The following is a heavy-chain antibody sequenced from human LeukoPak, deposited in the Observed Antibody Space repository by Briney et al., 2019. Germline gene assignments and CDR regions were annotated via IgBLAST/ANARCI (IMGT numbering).Heavy chain of an antibody. CDR2: ISHDGTVT. CDR3: TRDVDFHFFDV. Sequence: PGGSLRLSCAASGFTFSTYVMHWVRQAPGKGLMWVSRISHDGTVTSYGDSVRGRFTVSRDNAKNTLYLQMNSLRDEDTAVYYCTRDVDFHFFDVWGRGTLVTVSS. J-gene: IGHJ2*01. V-gene: IGHV3-74*03. D-gene: IGHD3-3*01. CDR1: GFTFSTYV.